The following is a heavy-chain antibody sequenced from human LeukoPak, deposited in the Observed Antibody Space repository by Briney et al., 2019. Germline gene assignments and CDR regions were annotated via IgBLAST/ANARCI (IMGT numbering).Heavy chain of an antibody. J-gene: IGHJ4*02. D-gene: IGHD3-3*01. V-gene: IGHV3-7*01. Sequence: GGSLRLSCAASGFTFSSYWMSWVRQAPGKGLEWVANIRQDGSEKYYVDSVKGRFTISRDNAKNSLYLQMNSLRAEDTAVYYCARGGFWSGKGEKIDYWGQGTLVTVSS. CDR3: ARGGFWSGKGEKIDY. CDR1: GFTFSSYW. CDR2: IRQDGSEK.